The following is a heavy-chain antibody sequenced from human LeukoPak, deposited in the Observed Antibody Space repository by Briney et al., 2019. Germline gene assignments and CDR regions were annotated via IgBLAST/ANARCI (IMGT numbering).Heavy chain of an antibody. D-gene: IGHD6-13*01. V-gene: IGHV3-53*01. Sequence: GGSLRLSCAASGFSVSSNYISWVRQAPGKGLEWVSAMYSGGDTYYADSVKGRFTFSRDISKNTLYLQMNGLRTEDTAMYYCARDAPQVPAAGVLASWGQGTLVTVSS. CDR3: ARDAPQVPAAGVLAS. CDR2: MYSGGDT. CDR1: GFSVSSNY. J-gene: IGHJ5*02.